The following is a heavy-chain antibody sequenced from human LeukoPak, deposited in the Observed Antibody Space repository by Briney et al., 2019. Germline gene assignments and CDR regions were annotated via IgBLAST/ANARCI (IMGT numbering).Heavy chain of an antibody. CDR3: ARDSSGSYPDYFDY. CDR1: GGSISSYY. CDR2: IYYSGST. D-gene: IGHD1-26*01. J-gene: IGHJ4*02. V-gene: IGHV4-59*01. Sequence: SETLSLTCTVSGGSISSYYWSWIRQPPGKGLEWIGYIYYSGSTNYNPSLKSRVTISVDTSKNQFSLKLSSVTAADTAVYYCARDSSGSYPDYFDYWGQGTLVTVSS.